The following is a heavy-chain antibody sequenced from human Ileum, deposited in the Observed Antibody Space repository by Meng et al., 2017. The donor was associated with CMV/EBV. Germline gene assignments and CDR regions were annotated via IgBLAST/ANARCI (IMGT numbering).Heavy chain of an antibody. CDR2: IKPDDSEI. J-gene: IGHJ1*01. Sequence: GGSLRLSCAASGFTFSSHFMTWVRQAPGKGLEWVANIKPDDSEINYVGSVKGRFTISRDNAKNSLYLQMTSLRVEDTAVYYCVRGVPGCFNCFQVWGQGNQV. D-gene: IGHD2-2*01. V-gene: IGHV3-7*01. CDR3: VRGVPGCFNCFQV. CDR1: GFTFSSHF.